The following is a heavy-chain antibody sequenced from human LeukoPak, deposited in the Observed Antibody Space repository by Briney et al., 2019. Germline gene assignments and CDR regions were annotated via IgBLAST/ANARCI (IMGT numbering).Heavy chain of an antibody. CDR1: GYSFTSYW. D-gene: IGHD3-22*01. CDR3: ATQPSVGYDSSGYFDY. J-gene: IGHJ4*02. V-gene: IGHV5-51*07. CDR2: IYPGDSDT. Sequence: GESLKISCKGSGYSFTSYWIGWVHQMPGKGLEWMGIIYPGDSDTRYSPSFQGQVTISADKSISTAYLQWSSLKASDTAMYYCATQPSVGYDSSGYFDYWGQGTLVTVSS.